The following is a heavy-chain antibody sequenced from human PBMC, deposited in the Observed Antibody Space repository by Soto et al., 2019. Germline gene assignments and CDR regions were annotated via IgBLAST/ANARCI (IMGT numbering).Heavy chain of an antibody. D-gene: IGHD5-12*01. CDR1: GYTFTNYY. Sequence: ASVKVSCKASGYTFTNYYMHWVRQAPGQGLEWMGIINPSGGSTRYAQKFEGRVAMTRDTSTSTVYMELSSRRSEDTAVYYCASGIVSTYYYYGMDVWGQGTKVTVSS. V-gene: IGHV1-46*01. CDR2: INPSGGST. CDR3: ASGIVSTYYYYGMDV. J-gene: IGHJ6*02.